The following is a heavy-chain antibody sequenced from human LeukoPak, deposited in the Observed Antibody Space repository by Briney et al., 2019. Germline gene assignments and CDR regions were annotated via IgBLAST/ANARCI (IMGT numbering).Heavy chain of an antibody. CDR3: ARDRGSSWPRFDY. CDR2: IIPIFGTA. CDR1: GYIFTSYA. V-gene: IGHV1-69*13. J-gene: IGHJ4*02. D-gene: IGHD6-13*01. Sequence: SVKVSCKASGYIFTSYAMNWVRQAPGQGLEWMGGIIPIFGTANYAQKFQGRVTITADESTSTAYMELSSLRSEDTAVYYCARDRGSSWPRFDYWGQGTLVTVSS.